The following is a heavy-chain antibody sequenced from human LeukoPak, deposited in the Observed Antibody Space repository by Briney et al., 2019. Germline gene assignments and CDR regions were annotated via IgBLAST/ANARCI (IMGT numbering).Heavy chain of an antibody. D-gene: IGHD3-3*01. V-gene: IGHV1-69*04. Sequence: SVKVSCKASGGTFSSYAISWVRQAPGQGLEWMGRIIPILGIANYAQKFQGRVTITADKSTSTAYMELSSLRSEDTAVYYCARGLGAGTHYDFWSGYYYFDYWGQGTLVTVSS. J-gene: IGHJ4*02. CDR3: ARGLGAGTHYDFWSGYYYFDY. CDR2: IIPILGIA. CDR1: GGTFSSYA.